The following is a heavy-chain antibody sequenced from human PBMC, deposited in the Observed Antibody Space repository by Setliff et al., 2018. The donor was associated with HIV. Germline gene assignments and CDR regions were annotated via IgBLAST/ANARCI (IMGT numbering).Heavy chain of an antibody. Sequence: PSETLSLTCTVSGGSIRSGSYYWSWIRQPAGKGLEWIGRIYYSGSTYYNPSLKSRVTISVDTSRNQFSLKLNSVTAADTAVYYCARVGYYDSSFDYWGQGTLVTVSS. D-gene: IGHD3-22*01. CDR1: GGSIRSGSYY. CDR2: IYYSGST. CDR3: ARVGYYDSSFDY. J-gene: IGHJ4*02. V-gene: IGHV4-39*01.